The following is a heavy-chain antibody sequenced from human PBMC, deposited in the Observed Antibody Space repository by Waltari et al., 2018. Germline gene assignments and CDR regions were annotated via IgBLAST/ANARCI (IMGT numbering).Heavy chain of an antibody. CDR3: ARDFYGTDIYDNYYYYGVDV. J-gene: IGHJ6*02. CDR1: GTSIKSHH. D-gene: IGHD3-10*01. CDR2: IYTDGKA. V-gene: IGHV4-4*07. Sequence: QVQLQESGPGLVKPSETLSLTCSVSGTSIKSHHWSWIRQPAGKGLEWIGHIYTDGKAHYDPSLDSRVTMSLDTSQNQFSLRLTSATAADAATYYCARDFYGTDIYDNYYYYGVDVWGPGTNITVSS.